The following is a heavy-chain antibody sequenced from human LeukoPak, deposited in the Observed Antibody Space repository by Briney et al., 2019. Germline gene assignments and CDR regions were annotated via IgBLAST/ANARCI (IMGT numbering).Heavy chain of an antibody. Sequence: SETLSLTCTVSGGSISSGSYYWSWIRQPAGKGLEWIGRIYTSGSTNYNPSLKSRLTISVDRSKNQFSLKLSSVTAADTAVYYCARVHGGTIFGVVMSAFDIWGQGTMVTVSS. D-gene: IGHD3-3*01. J-gene: IGHJ3*02. CDR2: IYTSGST. CDR3: ARVHGGTIFGVVMSAFDI. CDR1: GGSISSGSYY. V-gene: IGHV4-61*02.